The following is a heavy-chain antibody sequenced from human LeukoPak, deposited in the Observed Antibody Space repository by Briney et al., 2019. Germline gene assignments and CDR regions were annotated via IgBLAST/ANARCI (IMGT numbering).Heavy chain of an antibody. Sequence: SETLSLTCAVYGGSFSGYYWSWIRQPPGKGLEWIGEINHSGSTNYNPSLKSRVTISVDTSKNQFSLKLSSVTAADTAVYYCASQYSGYEDYWGQGTLVTVSS. V-gene: IGHV4-34*01. CDR1: GGSFSGYY. CDR3: ASQYSGYEDY. J-gene: IGHJ4*02. D-gene: IGHD5-12*01. CDR2: INHSGST.